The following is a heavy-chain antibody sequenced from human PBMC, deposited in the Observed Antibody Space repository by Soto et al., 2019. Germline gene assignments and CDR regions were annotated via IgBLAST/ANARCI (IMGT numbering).Heavy chain of an antibody. CDR2: IKVDSGYT. J-gene: IGHJ5*02. Sequence: QLQLVQSAAEVKKPGASVRVSCKAYGYPFIKYGISWIRQAPEQGLEWMGWIKVDSGYTNYAQKFQGRVTMTADTSSDTAFMELRRPRLDDTAVYFCATSYDTGFDPWGQGTLVSVSS. CDR3: ATSYDTGFDP. CDR1: GYPFIKYG. D-gene: IGHD3-9*01. V-gene: IGHV1-18*04.